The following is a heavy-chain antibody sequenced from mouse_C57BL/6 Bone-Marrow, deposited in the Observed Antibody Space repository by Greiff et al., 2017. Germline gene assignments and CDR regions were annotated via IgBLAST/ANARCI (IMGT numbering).Heavy chain of an antibody. CDR2: IYPYNGVS. D-gene: IGHD1-1*01. J-gene: IGHJ2*01. Sequence: VQLQQSGPELVKPGASVKISCKASGYSFTGYYMHWVKQSHGNILDWIGYIYPYNGVSSYNQKFKGKVTLTVDKSSSTAYMELRSLTSEDSAVYYCAREETTVAPYYFDYWGQGTTLTVSS. CDR3: AREETTVAPYYFDY. CDR1: GYSFTGYY. V-gene: IGHV1-31*01.